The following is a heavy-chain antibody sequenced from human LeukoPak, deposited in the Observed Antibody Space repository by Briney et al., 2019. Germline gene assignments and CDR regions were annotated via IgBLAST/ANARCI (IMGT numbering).Heavy chain of an antibody. V-gene: IGHV1-2*02. Sequence: GASVKVSCKASGHTFTGYYMHWVRQAPGQGLEWMGWINPNSGGTNYAQKFQGRVTMTRDKSISTAYLQWSSLKASDTAMYYCARHTAARPYYYYYMDVWGKGTTVTVSS. J-gene: IGHJ6*03. CDR1: GHTFTGYY. D-gene: IGHD6-6*01. CDR2: INPNSGGT. CDR3: ARHTAARPYYYYYMDV.